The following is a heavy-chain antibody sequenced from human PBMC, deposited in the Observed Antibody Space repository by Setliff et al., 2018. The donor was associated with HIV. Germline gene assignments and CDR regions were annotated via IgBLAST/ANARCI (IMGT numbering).Heavy chain of an antibody. V-gene: IGHV4-31*03. Sequence: SETLSLTCTVSGGSISSGDYYWSWIRQHPGKGLEWIGCIYYSGSTYYNPSLKSRVTISVDTSKNQFSLRLSSVTAADTAVYYCARAVCGGDCYSRLNWFDPWGQGTLVTVS. CDR1: GGSISSGDYY. D-gene: IGHD2-21*02. J-gene: IGHJ5*02. CDR3: ARAVCGGDCYSRLNWFDP. CDR2: IYYSGST.